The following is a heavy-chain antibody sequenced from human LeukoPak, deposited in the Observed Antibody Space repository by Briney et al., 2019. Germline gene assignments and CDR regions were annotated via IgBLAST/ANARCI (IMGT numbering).Heavy chain of an antibody. D-gene: IGHD2-15*01. Sequence: PSETLSLTCTVSGGSISSYYWSWIRQPPGKGLEWIGYIYYSGSTNYNPSLKSRVTISVDTSKNQFSLKLSSVTAADTAVYYCARGSVVLYYFDYWGQGTLVTVSS. CDR3: ARGSVVLYYFDY. CDR2: IYYSGST. CDR1: GGSISSYY. V-gene: IGHV4-59*01. J-gene: IGHJ4*02.